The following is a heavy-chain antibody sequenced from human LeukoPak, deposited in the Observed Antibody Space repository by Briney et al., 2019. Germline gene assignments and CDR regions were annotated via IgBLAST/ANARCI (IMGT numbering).Heavy chain of an antibody. D-gene: IGHD4-17*01. CDR3: ARERAYGDYRSYYFDY. J-gene: IGHJ4*02. V-gene: IGHV5-51*01. CDR1: GYSFTSYW. CDR2: IYPGDSDT. Sequence: GESLKISCKGSGYSFTSYWIGWVRQMPGKGLEWMGIIYPGDSDTRYSPSFQGQVTISADKSISTAYLQWSSLKASDTAMYYCARERAYGDYRSYYFDYWGQGTLVTVSS.